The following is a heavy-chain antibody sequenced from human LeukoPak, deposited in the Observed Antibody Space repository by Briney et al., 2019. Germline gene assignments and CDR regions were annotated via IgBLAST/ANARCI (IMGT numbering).Heavy chain of an antibody. CDR3: ARVGGGITGTFDAFDI. J-gene: IGHJ3*02. CDR2: IYYSGST. CDR1: GGSISSYY. Sequence: SETLSLTCTVSGGSISSYYWSWIRQPPGKGLEWIGYIYYSGSTNYNPSLKSRVTISVDTSKNQFSLKLSSVTAADTAVYYCARVGGGITGTFDAFDIWGQGTMVTVSS. V-gene: IGHV4-59*12. D-gene: IGHD1-20*01.